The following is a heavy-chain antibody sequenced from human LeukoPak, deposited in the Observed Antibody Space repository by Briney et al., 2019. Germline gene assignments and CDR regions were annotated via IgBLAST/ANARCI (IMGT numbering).Heavy chain of an antibody. D-gene: IGHD3-3*01. CDR3: VGVRFLEWLGYAFDI. J-gene: IGHJ3*02. Sequence: GGSLRLSCAASGFTFSSYAMHWVRQAPGKGLEWVAVISYDGSNKYYADSVKGRFTISRDNSKNTLYLQMNSLRAEDTAVYYCVGVRFLEWLGYAFDIWGQGTMVTVSS. CDR1: GFTFSSYA. CDR2: ISYDGSNK. V-gene: IGHV3-30-3*01.